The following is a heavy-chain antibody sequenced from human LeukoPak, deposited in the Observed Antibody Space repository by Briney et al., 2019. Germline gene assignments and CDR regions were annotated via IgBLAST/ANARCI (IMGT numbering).Heavy chain of an antibody. Sequence: GGSLRLSCAASGFTFRSYAMSWVRQAPGKGVEWVTAISGSGGSRYYADSVKGRFTISRDNSRNTLYMQMSRLRDEDTAVYYCAKETYYYDSSGYLFDYWVQGTLVTVSS. J-gene: IGHJ4*02. CDR3: AKETYYYDSSGYLFDY. V-gene: IGHV3-23*01. CDR2: ISGSGGSR. D-gene: IGHD3-22*01. CDR1: GFTFRSYA.